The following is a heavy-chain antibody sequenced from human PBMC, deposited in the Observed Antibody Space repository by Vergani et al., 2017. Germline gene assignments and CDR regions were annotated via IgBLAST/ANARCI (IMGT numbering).Heavy chain of an antibody. V-gene: IGHV4-34*01. CDR3: ARDHSGYDGNWFDP. J-gene: IGHJ5*02. CDR1: GGSFSGYY. Sequence: QVQLQQWGAGLLKPSETLSLTCAVYGGSFSGYYWSWIRQPPGKGLEWIGEINHSGSTNYNPSLKSRVTISVDTSKNQFSLKLSSVTAADTAVYYCARDHSGYDGNWFDPWGQGTLVTVSS. D-gene: IGHD5-12*01. CDR2: INHSGST.